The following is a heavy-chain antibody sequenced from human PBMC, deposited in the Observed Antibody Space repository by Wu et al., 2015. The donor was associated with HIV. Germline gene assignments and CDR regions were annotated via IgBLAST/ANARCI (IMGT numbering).Heavy chain of an antibody. CDR1: GGTFSSYA. V-gene: IGHV1-69*13. CDR2: IIPIFGTT. CDR3: ARPRRYSGYDEAFDY. Sequence: QVQLVQSGAEVKKPGSSVKVSCKASGGTFSSYAISWVRQAPGQGLEWMGRIIPIFGTTNYAQKFQGRVTITANESTSTVYMELSSLRSEDTAIYYCARPRRYSGYDEAFDYWGQGTLVTVSS. J-gene: IGHJ4*02. D-gene: IGHD5-12*01.